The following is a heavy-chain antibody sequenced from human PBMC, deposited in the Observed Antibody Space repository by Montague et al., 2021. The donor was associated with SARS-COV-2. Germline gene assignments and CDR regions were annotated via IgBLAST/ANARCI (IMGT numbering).Heavy chain of an antibody. CDR3: AREQEWASHFDL. J-gene: IGHJ5*02. CDR1: GDSVDSDC. CDR2: IHYTGST. V-gene: IGHV4-59*02. D-gene: IGHD2-8*01. Sequence: SETLSLTCTVSGDSVDSDCWSWVRQPPGERLEWIGHIHYTGSTEYNPSLKSRASISADASKNSLSLCLATVTAADTAVYYCAREQEWASHFDLWGQGTLVSVSS.